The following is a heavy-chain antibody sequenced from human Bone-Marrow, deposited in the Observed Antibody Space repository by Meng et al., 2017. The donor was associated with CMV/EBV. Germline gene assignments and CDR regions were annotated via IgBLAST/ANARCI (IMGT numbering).Heavy chain of an antibody. D-gene: IGHD2-2*01. J-gene: IGHJ5*02. Sequence: ASVKVSCKASGYTFTSYGISWVRQAPGQGLEWMGWISAYNGNTNYAQKLQGRVTMTTDTSTSTAYMELRRLRSYDTAVYYCARDRFRPHCSSTSCYRLEWFAPWGQGARVTGSS. V-gene: IGHV1-18*01. CDR3: ARDRFRPHCSSTSCYRLEWFAP. CDR1: GYTFTSYG. CDR2: ISAYNGNT.